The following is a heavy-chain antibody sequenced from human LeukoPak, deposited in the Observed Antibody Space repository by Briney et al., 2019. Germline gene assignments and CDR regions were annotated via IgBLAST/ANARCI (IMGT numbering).Heavy chain of an antibody. CDR2: INSDGSST. CDR1: GFTFSTYW. J-gene: IGHJ4*02. Sequence: GGSLRLSCAASGFTFSTYWMHWVRQAPGKGLVWVSRINSDGSSTSYADSVKGRFTISRDNAKNTLYLQMNSLRAEDTAVYYCARLSMVWGVISDYWGQGTLVTVSS. D-gene: IGHD3-10*01. CDR3: ARLSMVWGVISDY. V-gene: IGHV3-74*01.